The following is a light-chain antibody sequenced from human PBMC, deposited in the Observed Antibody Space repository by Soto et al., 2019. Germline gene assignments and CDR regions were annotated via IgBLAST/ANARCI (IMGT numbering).Light chain of an antibody. CDR2: DAS. J-gene: IGKJ5*01. Sequence: DIQMTQSPSSLFASVGDRVTITCQATQDINIYLNWYQQKPGKAPNLLIYDASNLEIGVPSRFSGRGSGTHFTFTISSLQTEDIGTYYCQQYEILPITFGRGTRLEIK. CDR3: QQYEILPIT. V-gene: IGKV1-33*01. CDR1: QDINIY.